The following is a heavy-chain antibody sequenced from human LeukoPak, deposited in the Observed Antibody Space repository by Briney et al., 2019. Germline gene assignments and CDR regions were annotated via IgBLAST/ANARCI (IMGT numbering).Heavy chain of an antibody. Sequence: GGSLRLSCTASGFTFGDYAMSWVRQAPGKGLEWVGFIRSKAYGGTTEYAASVKGRFTISRDDSKSIAYLQMNSLKTEDTAVYYCTRVVAAAGYYFDYWGQGTLVTVSS. CDR2: IRSKAYGGTT. CDR3: TRVVAAAGYYFDY. V-gene: IGHV3-49*04. D-gene: IGHD6-13*01. CDR1: GFTFGDYA. J-gene: IGHJ4*02.